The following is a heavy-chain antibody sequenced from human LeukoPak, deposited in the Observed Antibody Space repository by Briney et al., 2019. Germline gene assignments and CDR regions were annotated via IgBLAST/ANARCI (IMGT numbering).Heavy chain of an antibody. CDR2: IYYSGST. J-gene: IGHJ4*02. Sequence: SQTLSLTCTVTGGSISSGDYYWSWIRQPPGKGLEWIGYIYYSGSTYYNPSLKSRVTISVDTSKNQFSLKLSSVTAADTAVYYCARGVVPAAIAFDYWGQGTLVTVSS. CDR3: ARGVVPAAIAFDY. D-gene: IGHD2-2*01. V-gene: IGHV4-30-4*08. CDR1: GGSISSGDYY.